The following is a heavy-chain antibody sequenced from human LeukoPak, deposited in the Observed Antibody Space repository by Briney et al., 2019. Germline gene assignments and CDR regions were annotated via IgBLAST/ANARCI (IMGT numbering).Heavy chain of an antibody. CDR2: ILYDGSNK. D-gene: IGHD1-20*01. Sequence: GGSLRLSCAASEFTFSSYAMHWVRQAPGKGLEWVAVILYDGSNKKYADSVKGRFTISRDNSENTLYLQMNSLRAEDTAVYYCARAPSGATWGYVNWNDYYFDYWGQGTPVTVSS. CDR3: ARAPSGATWGYVNWNDYYFDY. V-gene: IGHV3-30*03. J-gene: IGHJ4*02. CDR1: EFTFSSYA.